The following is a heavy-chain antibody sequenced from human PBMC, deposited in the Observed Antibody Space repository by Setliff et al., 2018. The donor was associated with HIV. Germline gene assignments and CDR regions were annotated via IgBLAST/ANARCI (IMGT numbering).Heavy chain of an antibody. D-gene: IGHD4-17*01. J-gene: IGHJ4*02. CDR3: AKGAGFYGDYTFDH. Sequence: SETLSLTCTVSGPSVNIHYWSWIRQSPGKGFEWIGYIYSTGSTNYNPSLQSRVTISMVASRNQFSLKVTSVTAADTAVYYCAKGAGFYGDYTFDHWGQGRQVTVSS. CDR2: IYSTGST. CDR1: GPSVNIHY. V-gene: IGHV4-59*02.